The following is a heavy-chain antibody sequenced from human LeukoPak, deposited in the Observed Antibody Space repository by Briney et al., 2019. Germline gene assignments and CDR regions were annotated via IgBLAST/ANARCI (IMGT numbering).Heavy chain of an antibody. V-gene: IGHV4-59*08. CDR2: IHYSGST. Sequence: SETLSLTCSVSADSINNYYWSWIRQPPGKGLEWIGFIHYSGSTNYNPSLKSRLTISVDTSKNQFSLKLSSVTAADTAVYYCARGSPVSSSYSYFDYWGQGTLVTVSS. CDR3: ARGSPVSSSYSYFDY. J-gene: IGHJ4*02. D-gene: IGHD6-6*01. CDR1: ADSINNYY.